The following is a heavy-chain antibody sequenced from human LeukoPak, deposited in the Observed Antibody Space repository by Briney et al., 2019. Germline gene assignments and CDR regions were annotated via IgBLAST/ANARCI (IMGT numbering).Heavy chain of an antibody. V-gene: IGHV4-4*07. Sequence: SEILSLTCTVSGGSISSYYWSWIRQPAGKGLEWIGRIYTSGSTNYNPSLKSRVTMSVDTSKNQFSLKLSSVTAADTAVYYCARVYYGSGSYYNPLVFDPWGQGTLVTVSS. D-gene: IGHD3-10*01. J-gene: IGHJ5*02. CDR3: ARVYYGSGSYYNPLVFDP. CDR1: GGSISSYY. CDR2: IYTSGST.